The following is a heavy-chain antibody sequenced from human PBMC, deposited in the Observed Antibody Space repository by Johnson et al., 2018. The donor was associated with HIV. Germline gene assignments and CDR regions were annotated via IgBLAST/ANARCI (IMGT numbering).Heavy chain of an antibody. Sequence: VQLVESGGGLVQPGGSLRLSCAASGFTFSSYAMTWVRQAPGKGLEWVSGISGGGGGTYYGDSVKGRFTISRDNSRNTLYLQMNSLRAEDTAVYYCAKGSGSSWYIGAFDIWGQGTMVTVSS. CDR3: AKGSGSSWYIGAFDI. V-gene: IGHV3-23*04. J-gene: IGHJ3*02. CDR1: GFTFSSYA. CDR2: ISGGGGGT. D-gene: IGHD6-13*01.